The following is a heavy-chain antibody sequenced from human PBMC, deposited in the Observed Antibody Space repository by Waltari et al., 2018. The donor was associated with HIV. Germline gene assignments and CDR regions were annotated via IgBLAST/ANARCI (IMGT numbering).Heavy chain of an antibody. CDR3: ARAAADPPRQHIVVVTAIPYGMDV. CDR1: GGSFSGYY. J-gene: IGHJ6*02. V-gene: IGHV4-34*01. D-gene: IGHD2-21*02. CDR2: INHSGST. Sequence: QVQLQQWGAGLLKPSETLSLTCAVYGGSFSGYYWSWIRQPPGKGLEWIGEINHSGSTTHNPSLKSRCTISVDTSKNQFSLKLSSVTAADTAVYYCARAAADPPRQHIVVVTAIPYGMDVWGQGTTVTVSS.